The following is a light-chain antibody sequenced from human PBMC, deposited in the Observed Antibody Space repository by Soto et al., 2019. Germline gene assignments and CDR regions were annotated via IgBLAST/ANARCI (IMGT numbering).Light chain of an antibody. Sequence: QSVLTQPPSESGTPGPRVTISCSGSSSNIGSNTVNWYRQLPGTAPKVLMYTNDQRPSGVPDRFSGSKSGTSASLAISGLQSEDEADYYCAAWDDSLNGWVFGGGTELTVL. CDR1: SSNIGSNT. J-gene: IGLJ3*02. CDR2: TND. V-gene: IGLV1-44*01. CDR3: AAWDDSLNGWV.